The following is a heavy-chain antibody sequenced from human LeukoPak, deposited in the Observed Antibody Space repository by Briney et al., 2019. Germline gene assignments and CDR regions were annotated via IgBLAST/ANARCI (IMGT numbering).Heavy chain of an antibody. Sequence: ASVKVSCKASGYTFTSYGISWVRQAPGQGLEWMGWISAYNGNTNYAQKLQGRVTMTTDTSTGTAYMELRSLRSDDTAVYNCARDRPRRKLYGDIDYWGQGTLVTVSS. CDR1: GYTFTSYG. J-gene: IGHJ4*02. CDR2: ISAYNGNT. CDR3: ARDRPRRKLYGDIDY. V-gene: IGHV1-18*04. D-gene: IGHD4-17*01.